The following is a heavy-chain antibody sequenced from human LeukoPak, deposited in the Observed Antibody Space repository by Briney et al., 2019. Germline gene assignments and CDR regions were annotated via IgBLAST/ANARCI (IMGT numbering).Heavy chain of an antibody. V-gene: IGHV1-69*06. Sequence: SVKVSCKASGGTFSSYVISWVRQAPGQGLEWMGGIIPIFGTANYAQKFQGRVTITADKSTSTAYMELSSLRSEDTAVYYCAREPRAYYYDSSGYHGPAFDIWGQGTMVTVSS. CDR3: AREPRAYYYDSSGYHGPAFDI. J-gene: IGHJ3*02. D-gene: IGHD3-22*01. CDR2: IIPIFGTA. CDR1: GGTFSSYV.